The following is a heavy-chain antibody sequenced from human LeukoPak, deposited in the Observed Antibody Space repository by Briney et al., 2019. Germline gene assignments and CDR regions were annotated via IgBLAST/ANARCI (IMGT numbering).Heavy chain of an antibody. Sequence: SETLSLTCTVSGDSITSYYWNWVRQSPEKGLEWIGFIHHTGKNYYNPSLKSLITMSVDTSKSQFSLKLSSVTAADTAVYYCAKWHERLLAFDSWGQGTLVTVSS. J-gene: IGHJ4*02. CDR1: GDSITSYY. V-gene: IGHV4-59*01. D-gene: IGHD1-1*01. CDR3: AKWHERLLAFDS. CDR2: IHHTGKN.